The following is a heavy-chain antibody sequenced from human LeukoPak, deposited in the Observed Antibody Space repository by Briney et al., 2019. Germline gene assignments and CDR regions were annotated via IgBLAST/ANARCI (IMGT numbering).Heavy chain of an antibody. J-gene: IGHJ4*02. CDR1: GFTFSSYG. CDR2: ISYDGSNK. D-gene: IGHD4-23*01. Sequence: SGGSLRLSCAASGFTFSSYGMHWVRQAPGKGLEWVAVISYDGSNKYYADSVKGRFTISRDNSKNTLYLQMNSLRAEDTAVYYCAGSLTVVTPLSYWGQGTLVTASS. V-gene: IGHV3-30*03. CDR3: AGSLTVVTPLSY.